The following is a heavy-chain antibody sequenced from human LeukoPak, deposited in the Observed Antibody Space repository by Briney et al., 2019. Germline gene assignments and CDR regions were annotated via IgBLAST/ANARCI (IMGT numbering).Heavy chain of an antibody. CDR1: GASINGYY. J-gene: IGHJ6*03. D-gene: IGHD6-13*01. Sequence: SETLSLTCTISGASINGYYWGWIRQPPGKGLEWIGYIYYSGSTNYNPSLKSRVTISVDTSKNQFSLKLSSVTAADTAVYYCARDLIAAGMDVWGKGTTVTVSS. CDR3: ARDLIAAGMDV. V-gene: IGHV4-59*01. CDR2: IYYSGST.